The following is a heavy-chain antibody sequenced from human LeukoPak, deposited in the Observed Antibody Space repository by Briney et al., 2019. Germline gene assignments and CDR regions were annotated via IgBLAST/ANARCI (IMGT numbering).Heavy chain of an antibody. J-gene: IGHJ4*02. CDR1: GGSISSYY. CDR3: ARHKGGTTYDY. CDR2: ISYSGST. D-gene: IGHD1-7*01. Sequence: PSETLSLTCTVSGGSISSYYWSWIRQPPGKGLEWIGYISYSGSTNYNASLQSRVTMSVDMSKNQFSLKVRSVTAADTAVYYCARHKGGTTYDYWGQGTLVTVPS. V-gene: IGHV4-59*08.